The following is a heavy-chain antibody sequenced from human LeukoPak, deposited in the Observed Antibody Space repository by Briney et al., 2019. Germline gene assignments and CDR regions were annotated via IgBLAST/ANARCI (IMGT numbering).Heavy chain of an antibody. CDR2: IYYSGST. V-gene: IGHV4-39*07. CDR1: GGSISSSSYY. CDR3: ASSTGTTGSPMLYYYYYYYMDV. Sequence: SETLSLTCTVSGGSISSSSYYWGWIRQPPGKGLEWIGSIYYSGSTYYNPSLKSRVTISVATSKNQLSLKLSSVTAAETAVYYCASSTGTTGSPMLYYYYYYYMDVWGKGTTVTASS. J-gene: IGHJ6*03. D-gene: IGHD1-1*01.